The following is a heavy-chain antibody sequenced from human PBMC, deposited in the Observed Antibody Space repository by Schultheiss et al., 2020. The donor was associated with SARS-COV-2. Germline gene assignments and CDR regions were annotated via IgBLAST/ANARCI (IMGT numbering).Heavy chain of an antibody. Sequence: SQTLSLTCTVSGGSISSYYWSWIRQPPGKGLEWIGYIYYTGRTNYNPSLKSRVTISLDTSKNQFSLKLSSVTAADTAVYYCARVRGDYYYYYMDVWGKGTTVTVSS. CDR3: ARVRGDYYYYYMDV. CDR1: GGSISSYY. CDR2: IYYTGRT. V-gene: IGHV4-59*12. D-gene: IGHD3-10*01. J-gene: IGHJ6*03.